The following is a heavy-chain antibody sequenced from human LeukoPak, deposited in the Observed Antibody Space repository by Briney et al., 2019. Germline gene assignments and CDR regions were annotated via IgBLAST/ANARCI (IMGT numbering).Heavy chain of an antibody. CDR3: ARIPGYSSGWGYFNY. Sequence: SETLSLTCAVYGGSFSAYYWSWIRQTPGKGLEWIGEINHSGSTNYNPSLKSRVIISIDTSKNQFSLKLSSVTAADTAVYYCARIPGYSSGWGYFNYWGQGTLVTVSS. D-gene: IGHD6-19*01. CDR1: GGSFSAYY. V-gene: IGHV4-34*01. CDR2: INHSGST. J-gene: IGHJ4*02.